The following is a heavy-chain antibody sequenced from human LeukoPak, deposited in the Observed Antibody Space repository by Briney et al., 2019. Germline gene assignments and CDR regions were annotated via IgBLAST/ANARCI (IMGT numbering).Heavy chain of an antibody. Sequence: SQTLSLTCTVSGGSISSGGYYWSWIRQHPGKGLEWIGYIYYSGSTYYNPSLKSRVTISVDTSKNQFSLKLSSVTAADTAVYYCARGQRMGILTALWGRGTLVTVSS. V-gene: IGHV4-31*03. CDR2: IYYSGST. CDR3: ARGQRMGILTAL. D-gene: IGHD3-9*01. CDR1: GGSISSGGYY. J-gene: IGHJ4*02.